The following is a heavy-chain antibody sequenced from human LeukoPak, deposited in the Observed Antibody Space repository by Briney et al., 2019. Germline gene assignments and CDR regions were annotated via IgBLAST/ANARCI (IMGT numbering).Heavy chain of an antibody. CDR3: ARVDVSKKSYFYDD. CDR1: GFTFSSYA. CDR2: ISTNGYNT. Sequence: PGGSLRLSCAASGFTFSSYAMHWVRQAPGKGLEYVSAISTNGYNTYYAKSVKGRFSISRDNSKNTLYLQMDSLRVEDMAVYYCARVDVSKKSYFYDDWGQGTLVTVSS. V-gene: IGHV3-64*01. D-gene: IGHD3-3*01. J-gene: IGHJ4*02.